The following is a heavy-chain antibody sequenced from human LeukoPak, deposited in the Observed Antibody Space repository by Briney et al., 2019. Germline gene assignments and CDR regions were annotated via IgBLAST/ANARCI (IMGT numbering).Heavy chain of an antibody. Sequence: PSETLSLTCTVSGGSISSYYWSWIRQPPGKGLEWIGYIYYSGSTNYNPSLKSRVTISVDTSKNQFFLKLSSVTAADTAVYYCARRISRDYYYGMDVWGQGTTVTVSS. J-gene: IGHJ6*02. D-gene: IGHD3-10*01. CDR3: ARRISRDYYYGMDV. CDR1: GGSISSYY. V-gene: IGHV4-59*08. CDR2: IYYSGST.